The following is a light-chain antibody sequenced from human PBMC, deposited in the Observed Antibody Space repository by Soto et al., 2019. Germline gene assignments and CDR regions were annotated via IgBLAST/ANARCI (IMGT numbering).Light chain of an antibody. CDR3: QQYNNWLWT. V-gene: IGKV3-15*01. CDR1: QSVSSN. CDR2: GAS. J-gene: IGKJ1*01. Sequence: EIVMTQSPGTLSVSPGETANLSCRASQSVSSNLAWYQQKPGQAPRLLIYGASTRATGIPARFSGSGSGTEFTITISSLQSEDFAVYYCQQYNNWLWTFGQGTKVEIK.